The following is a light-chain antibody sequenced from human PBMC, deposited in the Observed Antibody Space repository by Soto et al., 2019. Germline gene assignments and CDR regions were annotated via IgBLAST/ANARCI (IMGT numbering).Light chain of an antibody. V-gene: IGKV3-15*01. J-gene: IGKJ1*01. CDR2: GAS. CDR1: QSVSSN. Sequence: EIVMTQSPATLSVSPGERATLSCRASQSVSSNLAWYQQKPGQAPRLLIYGASTRATGIPARFSGSGSGTEFTLTISSLQSEDFAAYYCKQYNNWPRTFGQGTKVEIQ. CDR3: KQYNNWPRT.